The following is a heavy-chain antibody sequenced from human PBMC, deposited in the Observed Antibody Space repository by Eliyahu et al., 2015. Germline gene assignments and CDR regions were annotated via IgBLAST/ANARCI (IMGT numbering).Heavy chain of an antibody. CDR1: GFXFXNXX. J-gene: IGHJ5*02. Sequence: EVQLVESGGGLVQPGGSLRLSCAASGFXFXNXXXYWVRQAPGMGLVWVSRINNDGSSSSHADSVKGRFTISRDNAKNTLYLQMNSLRAEDTAVYYCARLTCSATICDMYGWFDPWGQGTLVTVSS. CDR2: INNDGSSS. V-gene: IGHV3-74*01. CDR3: ARLTCSATICDMYGWFDP. D-gene: IGHD2-2*01.